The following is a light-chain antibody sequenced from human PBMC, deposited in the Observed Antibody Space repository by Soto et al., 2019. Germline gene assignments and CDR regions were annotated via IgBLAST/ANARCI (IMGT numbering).Light chain of an antibody. CDR3: LLYYGGPLV. Sequence: QGVVTQEHSLTVSPGGTVILTCGSRTGAVTNDHFPYWFQQKPGQAPMTLIYDTTNKQSSTPARFSGSLLGGKAVMTLSGAHPEDEADYYCLLYYGGPLVFGGGTKLTLL. V-gene: IGLV7-46*01. CDR1: TGAVTNDHF. J-gene: IGLJ3*02. CDR2: DTT.